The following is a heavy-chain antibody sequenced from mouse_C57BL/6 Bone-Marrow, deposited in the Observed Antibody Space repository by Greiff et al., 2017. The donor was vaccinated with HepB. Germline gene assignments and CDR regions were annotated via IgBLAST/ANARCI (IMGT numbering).Heavy chain of an antibody. CDR3: VRHYGSAWFAY. J-gene: IGHJ3*01. Sequence: EVKLVESGGGLVQPKGSLKLSCAASGFSFNTYAMNWVRQAPGKGLEWVARIRSKSNNYATYYADSVKDRFTISRDDSESMLYLQMNNLKTEDTAMYYCVRHYGSAWFAYWGQGTLVTVSA. V-gene: IGHV10-1*01. CDR1: GFSFNTYA. CDR2: IRSKSNNYAT. D-gene: IGHD1-1*01.